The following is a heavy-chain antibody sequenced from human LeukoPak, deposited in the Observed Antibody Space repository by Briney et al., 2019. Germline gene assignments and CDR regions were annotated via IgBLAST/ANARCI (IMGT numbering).Heavy chain of an antibody. Sequence: GGSLRLSCAASGVTFDDDGMSWVRQAPGKGLEWVSGINWNGGSTGSADSAKGRFTISRDNAKNSLYLQMNSLRAEDTALYYCARGSNGDYGYWGQGTLVTVSS. CDR1: GVTFDDDG. CDR3: ARGSNGDYGY. CDR2: INWNGGST. V-gene: IGHV3-20*04. D-gene: IGHD4-17*01. J-gene: IGHJ4*02.